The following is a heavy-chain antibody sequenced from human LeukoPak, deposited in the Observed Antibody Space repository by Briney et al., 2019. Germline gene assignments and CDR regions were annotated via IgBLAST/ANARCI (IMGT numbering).Heavy chain of an antibody. CDR3: ATDREIDQRGVAY. CDR2: VDPEDGET. D-gene: IGHD2/OR15-2a*01. V-gene: IGHV1-69-2*01. J-gene: IGHJ4*02. Sequence: ASVKVSCKVSGYTFTDYYMHWVQQAPGKGREWMGLVDPEDGETIYAEKFPGRVTITADTSTDTAYMELSRLRSEDTAVYYCATDREIDQRGVAYWGQGTLVTVSS. CDR1: GYTFTDYY.